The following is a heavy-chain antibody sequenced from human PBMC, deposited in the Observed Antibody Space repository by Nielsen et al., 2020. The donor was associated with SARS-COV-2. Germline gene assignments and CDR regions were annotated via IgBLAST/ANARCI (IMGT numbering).Heavy chain of an antibody. CDR1: GGTFSSYA. Sequence: SVKVSCKASGGTFSSYAISWVRQAPGQGLEWMGGIIPIFGTANYAQKFQGRVTITADESTSTAYMELSSLRSEDTAVYYCATVGCSSTSCYGFYYYYMDVWGKGTTVTMSS. V-gene: IGHV1-69*13. D-gene: IGHD2-2*01. J-gene: IGHJ6*03. CDR3: ATVGCSSTSCYGFYYYYMDV. CDR2: IIPIFGTA.